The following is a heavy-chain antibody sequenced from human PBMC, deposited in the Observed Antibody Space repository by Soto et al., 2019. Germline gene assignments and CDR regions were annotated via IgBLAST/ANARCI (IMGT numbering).Heavy chain of an antibody. J-gene: IGHJ4*02. CDR1: GFTFSDYA. D-gene: IGHD6-19*01. Sequence: VQLVESGGGVVQPGRSLRLSCAASGFTFSDYAMHWVRQAPGKGLEWVAVVSHDGGNTHYADSVKGRFTIARDSSKNTVSLEMTSLRAEATAVYYCAKGGRQWLVTSDFNYWGQGALVTVSS. V-gene: IGHV3-30*18. CDR3: AKGGRQWLVTSDFNY. CDR2: VSHDGGNT.